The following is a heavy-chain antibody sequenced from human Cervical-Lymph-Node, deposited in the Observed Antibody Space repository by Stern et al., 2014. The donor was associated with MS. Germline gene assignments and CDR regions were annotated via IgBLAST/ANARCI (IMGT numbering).Heavy chain of an antibody. CDR3: AREVAGHRLGMMDV. CDR1: GYTFTSYY. CDR2: INPSGGST. D-gene: IGHD6-19*01. Sequence: QVQLVQSGAEVKTPGASGKLSCKATGYTFTSYYMHWVRQATGQGLEWMGRINPSGGSTSYAQNIQGRVTVTRDTSTSTVYMELSSLRSEDTAVYYCAREVAGHRLGMMDVWGQGTSVTVSS. J-gene: IGHJ6*02. V-gene: IGHV1-46*01.